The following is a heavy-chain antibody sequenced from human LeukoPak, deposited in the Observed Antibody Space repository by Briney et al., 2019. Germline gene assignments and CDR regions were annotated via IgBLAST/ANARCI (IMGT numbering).Heavy chain of an antibody. D-gene: IGHD2-2*01. J-gene: IGHJ4*02. CDR3: ARQSLYCSSTSCHEF. Sequence: SETLSLTCTVSGGSISSGSYYWSWIRQPAGKGLEWIGRIYTSGSTNYNPSLKSRVTISVDTSKNQFSLKLSSVTAADTAVYYCARQSLYCSSTSCHEFWGQGTLVTVSS. V-gene: IGHV4-61*02. CDR2: IYTSGST. CDR1: GGSISSGSYY.